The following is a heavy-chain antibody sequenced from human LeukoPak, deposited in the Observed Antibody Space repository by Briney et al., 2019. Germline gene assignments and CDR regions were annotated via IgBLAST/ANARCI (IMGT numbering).Heavy chain of an antibody. J-gene: IGHJ4*02. D-gene: IGHD7-27*01. V-gene: IGHV1-8*01. CDR1: GYTFTSYD. Sequence: ASVKVSCKASGYTFTSYDFSWVRQATGQRPEWMGWMSPNSGDTGYAQKFQDRVIMTRNTSISTAYMELSSLRSDDTAVYYCARGPPNWGYDYWGPGTLVTVSS. CDR3: ARGPPNWGYDY. CDR2: MSPNSGDT.